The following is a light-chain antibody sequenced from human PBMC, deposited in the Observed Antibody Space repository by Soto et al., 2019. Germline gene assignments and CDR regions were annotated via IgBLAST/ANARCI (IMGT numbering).Light chain of an antibody. Sequence: DIQRTQSPYSMSVSLGDRVTITCEASQDISNYLNWYQQKKGKAPKLLIYDASNLETGVPSRFSGSVYGTDFNYTISGLQTEDIATYYCQKCKVAPFTFGGGTKVDIK. CDR2: DAS. J-gene: IGKJ4*01. CDR1: QDISNY. CDR3: QKCKVAPFT. V-gene: IGKV1-33*01.